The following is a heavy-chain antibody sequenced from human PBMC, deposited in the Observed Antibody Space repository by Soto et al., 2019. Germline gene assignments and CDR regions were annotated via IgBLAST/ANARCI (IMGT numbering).Heavy chain of an antibody. D-gene: IGHD3-3*01. CDR1: GGSFSGYY. CDR2: XXHXXSX. J-gene: IGHJ6*02. Sequence: SETLSLTCAVYGGSFSGYYWSWIRQPPGKGLEWXGEXXHXXSXXXXXSXXXRVTISVDTSKNQFSLKLSYVTAADTAVYYCARGGGRFYYYYGMDVWGQGTTVTVSS. V-gene: IGHV4-34*01. CDR3: ARGGGRFYYYYGMDV.